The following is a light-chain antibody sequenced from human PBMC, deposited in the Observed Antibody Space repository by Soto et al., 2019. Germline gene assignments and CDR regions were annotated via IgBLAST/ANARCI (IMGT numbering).Light chain of an antibody. CDR3: SSYTSSSGAVV. Sequence: QSVLTQPASVSGSPGQSITISCTGTSSDVGGYNYVSWYQQHPGKAPKLMIYEVSNRPSGVSNRFSGSKSGNTASLTISGLQAEDEADYYCSSYTSSSGAVVFGGGTKLTVL. J-gene: IGLJ2*01. V-gene: IGLV2-14*01. CDR1: SSDVGGYNY. CDR2: EVS.